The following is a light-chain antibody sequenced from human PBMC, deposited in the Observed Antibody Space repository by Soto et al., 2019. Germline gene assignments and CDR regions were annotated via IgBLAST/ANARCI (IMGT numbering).Light chain of an antibody. Sequence: QSGLTQPASVSGSPGQSITISCTGTSSDVGSYNYVSWYQQHPCKAPRLMSYEVSNRPSGVSNRFSGSKSGNTASLTISGLQAEDGADYSCSSYTSSSTLEVFGTGTKVTVL. J-gene: IGLJ1*01. CDR1: SSDVGSYNY. CDR3: SSYTSSSTLEV. V-gene: IGLV2-14*01. CDR2: EVS.